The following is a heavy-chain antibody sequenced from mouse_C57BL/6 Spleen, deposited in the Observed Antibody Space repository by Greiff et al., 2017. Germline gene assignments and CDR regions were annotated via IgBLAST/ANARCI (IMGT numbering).Heavy chain of an antibody. CDR3: AREGYDGYSFDY. CDR1: GYTFTSYW. Sequence: VQLQQPGAELVRPGSSVKLSCKASGYTFTSYWMHWVKQRPIQGLEWIGNIDPSDSETHYNQKFKDKATLTVDKSSSTAYMQLSSLTSEDSAVYYCAREGYDGYSFDYWGQGTTLTVSS. J-gene: IGHJ2*01. V-gene: IGHV1-52*01. D-gene: IGHD2-3*01. CDR2: IDPSDSET.